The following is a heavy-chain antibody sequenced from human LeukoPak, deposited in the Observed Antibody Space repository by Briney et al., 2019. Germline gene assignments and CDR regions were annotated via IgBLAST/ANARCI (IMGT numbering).Heavy chain of an antibody. CDR3: ARNYYYGSGSYYSSDFDY. V-gene: IGHV3-7*04. J-gene: IGHJ4*02. CDR1: GFTFSRYW. Sequence: GGSLRLSCASSGFTFSRYWMSWVRQAPGKGLEWVANIKQDGSEKYYVDSVRGRFTISRDNAKNSLYLQMNSLRAEDTAVYYCARNYYYGSGSYYSSDFDYWGQGTLVTVSS. CDR2: IKQDGSEK. D-gene: IGHD3-10*01.